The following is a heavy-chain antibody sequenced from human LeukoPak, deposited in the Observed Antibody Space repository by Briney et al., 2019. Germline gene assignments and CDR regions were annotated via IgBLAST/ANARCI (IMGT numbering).Heavy chain of an antibody. CDR2: INHSGST. CDR1: GGSFSGYY. D-gene: IGHD2-2*01. V-gene: IGHV4-34*01. J-gene: IGHJ5*02. CDR3: ARGLGYCSSTSCLVNWFDP. Sequence: SETLSLTCAVYGGSFSGYYWSWLRQPPGKGLEWLGEINHSGSTNYNPSLKSRVTISVDTSKNQFSLKLSSVTAADTAVYYCARGLGYCSSTSCLVNWFDPWGQGTLVTVSS.